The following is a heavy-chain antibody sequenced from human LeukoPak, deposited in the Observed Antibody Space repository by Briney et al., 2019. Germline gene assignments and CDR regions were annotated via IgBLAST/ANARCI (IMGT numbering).Heavy chain of an antibody. V-gene: IGHV1-24*01. D-gene: IGHD1-26*01. CDR1: GYTLTELS. Sequence: ASVKVSCKVSGYTLTELSMHWVRQAPGKGLEWMGRFDPEDSETIYAQKSQGRVHMHEDTSTDTAYMELSSLRYEDTAVYYCATEGAPPLFDYWGQGTLVTVSS. CDR2: FDPEDSET. J-gene: IGHJ4*02. CDR3: ATEGAPPLFDY.